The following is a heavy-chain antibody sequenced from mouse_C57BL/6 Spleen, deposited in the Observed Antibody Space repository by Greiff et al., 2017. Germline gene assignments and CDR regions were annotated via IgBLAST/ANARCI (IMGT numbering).Heavy chain of an antibody. V-gene: IGHV6-3*01. J-gene: IGHJ3*01. CDR1: GFTFSNYW. Sequence: EVKLEESGGGLVQPGGSMKLSCVASGFTFSNYWMNWVRQSPEKGLEWVAQIRLKSDNYATHYAESVKGRFTISRDDSKSSVYLQMNNLRAEDTGIYYCTSYYGSSYVWFAYWGQGTLVTVSA. CDR2: IRLKSDNYAT. D-gene: IGHD1-1*01. CDR3: TSYYGSSYVWFAY.